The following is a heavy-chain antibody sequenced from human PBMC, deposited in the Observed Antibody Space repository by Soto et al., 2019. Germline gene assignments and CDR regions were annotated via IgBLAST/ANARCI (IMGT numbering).Heavy chain of an antibody. CDR1: GYSFTTYY. D-gene: IGHD2-15*01. J-gene: IGHJ5*02. V-gene: IGHV1-46*01. CDR2: INPSGDFT. CDR3: ARETSGGPFKWFDP. Sequence: QVQLVQSGAEVKKPEASVRASCKASGYSFTTYYMHWVRQIPGQGLEWMGKINPSGDFTTYAQRFQGRVTMTRDTSTTTVYMEVNGLTSEDTAIYYCARETSGGPFKWFDPWGQGTLVTVSS.